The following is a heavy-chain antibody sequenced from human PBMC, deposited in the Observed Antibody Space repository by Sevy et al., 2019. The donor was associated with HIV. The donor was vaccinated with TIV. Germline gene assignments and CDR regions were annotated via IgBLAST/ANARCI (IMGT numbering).Heavy chain of an antibody. Sequence: GGSLRLSCAASEFTFSNYAMTWVRQAPGKGLEWVSSISGSGGSTYYADSVKGRFTFSRDNSKNTLYRQMNSLRVEDTALYYCAKEEVVVTATPLDHWGKGTLVTVSS. D-gene: IGHD2-15*01. J-gene: IGHJ4*02. V-gene: IGHV3-23*01. CDR1: EFTFSNYA. CDR2: ISGSGGST. CDR3: AKEEVVVTATPLDH.